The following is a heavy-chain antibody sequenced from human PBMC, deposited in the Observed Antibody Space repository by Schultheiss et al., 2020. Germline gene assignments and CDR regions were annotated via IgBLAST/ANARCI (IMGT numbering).Heavy chain of an antibody. CDR1: GGSISSCSYY. Sequence: SETLSLTCTVSGGSISSCSYYWGWIRQPPGKGLEWIGSIYYSGSTYYNPSLKSRVTISVDTSKNQFSLKLSSVTAADTAVYYCARPAYYGDYYYGMDVWGQGTTVTVSS. J-gene: IGHJ6*02. CDR3: ARPAYYGDYYYGMDV. CDR2: IYYSGST. V-gene: IGHV4-39*01. D-gene: IGHD4-17*01.